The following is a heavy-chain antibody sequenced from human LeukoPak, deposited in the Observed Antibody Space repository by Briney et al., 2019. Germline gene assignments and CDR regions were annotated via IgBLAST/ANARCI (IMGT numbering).Heavy chain of an antibody. CDR3: TTYVPYYDSSGYYIHAFYI. Sequence: ASVKVSCKASGYTFTGYYMHWVRQAPGQGLEWMGWINPNSGGTNYAQKFQGRVTMTEDTSIDTAYMELSSLRSDDTAVYYCTTYVPYYDSSGYYIHAFYIWGQGTMVTVSS. D-gene: IGHD3-22*01. CDR1: GYTFTGYY. V-gene: IGHV1-2*02. J-gene: IGHJ3*02. CDR2: INPNSGGT.